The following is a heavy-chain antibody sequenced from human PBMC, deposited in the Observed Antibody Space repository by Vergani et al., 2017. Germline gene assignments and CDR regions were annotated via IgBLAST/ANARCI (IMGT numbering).Heavy chain of an antibody. CDR3: ARGDYQVSVEI. J-gene: IGHJ3*01. D-gene: IGHD2-2*01. CDR2: ISSSGTTI. CDR1: GFSLSDYY. V-gene: IGHV3-11*04. Sequence: QGQLVESGGGLVKPGGSLRLSCAASGFSLSDYYMTWIRQAPGKGLEWISYISSSGTTIYYADSVKGRFTISRDNAKNLVFLQMDSLRAEDTALYYCARGDYQVSVEIWGRGTMVTISS.